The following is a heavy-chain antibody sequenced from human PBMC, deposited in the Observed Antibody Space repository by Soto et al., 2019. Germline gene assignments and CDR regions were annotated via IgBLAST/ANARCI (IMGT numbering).Heavy chain of an antibody. CDR3: AKDDRVRQTPFDY. Sequence: GGSLRLSCAASGFTFSSYCLHLVRQAPGKGLEWVAVISYDRSNKYYADSVKGRFTISRDNSKNTLYLQMNSLRAEDTAVYYCAKDDRVRQTPFDYRGQGTLVTVSS. J-gene: IGHJ4*02. CDR2: ISYDRSNK. CDR1: GFTFSSYC. V-gene: IGHV3-30*18.